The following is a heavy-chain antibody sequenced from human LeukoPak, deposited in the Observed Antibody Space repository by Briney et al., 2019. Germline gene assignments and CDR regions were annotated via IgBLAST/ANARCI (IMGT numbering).Heavy chain of an antibody. J-gene: IGHJ3*02. Sequence: ASVKVSCKASGGTFSSYANSWVRQAPGQGLEWMGGIIALFGTANYAQKFQGRVTITADESTSTAYMELSSLRSDDTAVFFCTKKTEYDILTGYQTDDAFDIWGQGTMVTVSS. V-gene: IGHV1-69*13. D-gene: IGHD3-9*01. CDR3: TKKTEYDILTGYQTDDAFDI. CDR2: IIALFGTA. CDR1: GGTFSSYA.